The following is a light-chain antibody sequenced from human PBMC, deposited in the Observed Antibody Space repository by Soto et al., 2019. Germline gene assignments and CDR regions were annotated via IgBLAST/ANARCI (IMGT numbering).Light chain of an antibody. V-gene: IGLV2-14*01. CDR1: SSDVGGYNY. CDR3: SSYTSSSTVV. Sequence: QSALTQPASVSGSPGQSITISCTGTSSDVGGYNYVSWYQQHPGKAPKLMIYEVSNRPSGVSNRFSGSKSGNTASLTISGLQSEDEADYYCSSYTSSSTVVFGGGTQLTFL. CDR2: EVS. J-gene: IGLJ2*01.